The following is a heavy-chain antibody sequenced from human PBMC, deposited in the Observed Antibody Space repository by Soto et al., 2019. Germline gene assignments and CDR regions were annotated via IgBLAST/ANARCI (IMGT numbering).Heavy chain of an antibody. CDR3: AKMSSENYYDPVFS. V-gene: IGHV3-11*01. Sequence: QVQLVESGGGLVKPSGSLRIAGAALELPLSDYYMSWVRQAPGKGREWVSYISSSGNTIYYADSVKGRFTISRDNAKNSVYLQMNSLRAEDTALYFCAKMSSENYYDPVFSWGQGTLVTVSS. D-gene: IGHD3-22*01. CDR1: ELPLSDYY. CDR2: ISSSGNTI. J-gene: IGHJ4*02.